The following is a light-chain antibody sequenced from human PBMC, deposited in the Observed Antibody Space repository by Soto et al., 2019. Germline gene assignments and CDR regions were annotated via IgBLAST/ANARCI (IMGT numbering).Light chain of an antibody. CDR3: QAWDSSTWV. CDR2: QDS. V-gene: IGLV3-1*01. J-gene: IGLJ3*02. Sequence: SYELTQPPSVSVSPRQTASITCSGDKLGDKYACWYQQKPGQSPVLVIYQDSKRPSGIPERFSGSNSGNTATLTISGTQAMDEADYYCQAWDSSTWVFGGGTQLTVL. CDR1: KLGDKY.